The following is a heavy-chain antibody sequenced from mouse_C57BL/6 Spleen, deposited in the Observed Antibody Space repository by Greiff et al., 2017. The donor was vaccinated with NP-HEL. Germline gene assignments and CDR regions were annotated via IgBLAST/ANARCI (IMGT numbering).Heavy chain of an antibody. CDR3: ARRIYGSSYVDAMDY. J-gene: IGHJ4*01. CDR2: ISSGSSTI. CDR1: GFTFSDYG. Sequence: DVMLVESGGGLVKPGGSLKLSCAASGFTFSDYGMHWVRQAPEKGLEWVAYISSGSSTIYYADTVKGRFTISRDNAKNTLFLQMTSLRSEDTAMYYCARRIYGSSYVDAMDYWGQGTSVTVSS. D-gene: IGHD1-1*01. V-gene: IGHV5-17*01.